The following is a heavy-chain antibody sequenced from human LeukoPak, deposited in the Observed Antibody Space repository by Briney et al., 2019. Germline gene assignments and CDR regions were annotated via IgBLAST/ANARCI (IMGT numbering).Heavy chain of an antibody. Sequence: SVKVSCKASGGTFSSYAISWVRQPPGQGLEWMGGIIPIFGTANYAQKFQGRVTITADESTSTAYMELSSLRSEDTAVYYCARGYCSGGSCYATSISFDYWGQGTLVTVSS. D-gene: IGHD2-15*01. CDR3: ARGYCSGGSCYATSISFDY. CDR2: IIPIFGTA. J-gene: IGHJ4*02. V-gene: IGHV1-69*13. CDR1: GGTFSSYA.